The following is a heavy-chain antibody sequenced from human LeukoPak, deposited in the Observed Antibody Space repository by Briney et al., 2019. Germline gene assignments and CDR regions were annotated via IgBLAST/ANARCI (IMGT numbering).Heavy chain of an antibody. Sequence: PGESLKISCKGSGYIFTNNWIGWVRQMPGKGLEWMGIIYPGDSDTRYSPSFEGQVTISADKSISTAYLQWSSLKASDTAMYYCARQTRDGSGSRGYSFDFWGLGTLVTVSS. D-gene: IGHD3-10*01. CDR3: ARQTRDGSGSRGYSFDF. J-gene: IGHJ4*02. CDR1: GYIFTNNW. V-gene: IGHV5-51*01. CDR2: IYPGDSDT.